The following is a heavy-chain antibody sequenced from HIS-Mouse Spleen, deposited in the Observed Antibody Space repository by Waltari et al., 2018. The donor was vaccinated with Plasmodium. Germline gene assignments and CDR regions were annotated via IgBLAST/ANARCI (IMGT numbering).Heavy chain of an antibody. J-gene: IGHJ2*01. Sequence: EVQLVESGGGLVQPGASLRLSCAASGLTFSRYWMSWVRQAPGEGLEWVANIKQDGSEKYYVDSVKGRFTISRDNAKNSLYLQMNSLRAEDTAVYYCASSWYWYFDLWGRGTLVTVS. CDR2: IKQDGSEK. D-gene: IGHD6-13*01. CDR3: ASSWYWYFDL. V-gene: IGHV3-7*01. CDR1: GLTFSRYW.